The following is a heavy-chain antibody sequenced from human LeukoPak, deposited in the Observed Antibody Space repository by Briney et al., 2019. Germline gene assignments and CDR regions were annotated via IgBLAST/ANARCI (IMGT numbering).Heavy chain of an antibody. CDR1: GFRFDDYG. Sequence: RTGGSLRLSCVASGFRFDDYGMSWVRQAPGKGLEWVSAISGSGGSTYYADSVKGRFTISRDNSKNTLYLQMNSLRAEDTAVYYCAKGTAMPYGPYDYWGQGTLVTVSS. CDR3: AKGTAMPYGPYDY. V-gene: IGHV3-23*01. CDR2: ISGSGGST. J-gene: IGHJ4*02. D-gene: IGHD5-18*01.